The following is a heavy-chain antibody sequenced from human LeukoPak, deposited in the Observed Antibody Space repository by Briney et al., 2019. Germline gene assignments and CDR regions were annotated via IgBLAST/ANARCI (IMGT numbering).Heavy chain of an antibody. Sequence: GRSLRLSCATSEFAFSTSGMHWVRQAPDTGLEWVAFISYDGSEKYYADSVKGRFTISRDNSKNTLYLQMNSLRAEDTAVYYCAKDEMATITFWFDPWGRGTLVTVSS. J-gene: IGHJ5*02. CDR1: EFAFSTSG. CDR2: ISYDGSEK. V-gene: IGHV3-30*12. CDR3: AKDEMATITFWFDP. D-gene: IGHD5-24*01.